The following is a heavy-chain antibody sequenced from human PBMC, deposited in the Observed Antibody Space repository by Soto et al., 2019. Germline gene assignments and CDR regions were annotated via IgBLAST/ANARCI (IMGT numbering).Heavy chain of an antibody. CDR3: ARRGYYYYYYGMDV. CDR1: GGPFSGYY. CDR2: INHSGST. J-gene: IGHJ6*02. V-gene: IGHV4-34*01. Sequence: PSETLSLTSAAYGGPFSGYYWSWIRQPPGKGLEWIGEINHSGSTNYNPSLKSRVTISVDTSKNQFSLKLSSVTAADTAVYYCARRGYYYYYYGMDVWGQGTTVTVS.